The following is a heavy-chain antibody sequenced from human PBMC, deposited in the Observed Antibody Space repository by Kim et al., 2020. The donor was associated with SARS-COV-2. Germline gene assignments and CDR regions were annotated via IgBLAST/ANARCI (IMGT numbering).Heavy chain of an antibody. Sequence: GGSLRLSCAASGFTFSSYWMHWVRQAPGKGLVWVSRIIGDGRSTTYADSVKGRFTISRDNAKSTLYLQMNSLRVEDTAVYYCAKGLGEPANVRDHGGQGT. D-gene: IGHD2-2*01. CDR1: GFTFSSYW. CDR3: AKGLGEPANVRDH. V-gene: IGHV3-74*01. J-gene: IGHJ4*02. CDR2: IIGDGRST.